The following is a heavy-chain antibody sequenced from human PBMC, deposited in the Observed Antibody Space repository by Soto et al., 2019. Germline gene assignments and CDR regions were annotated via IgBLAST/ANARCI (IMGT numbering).Heavy chain of an antibody. J-gene: IGHJ5*02. CDR2: IYYSGST. D-gene: IGHD3-3*02. Sequence: PSETLSLTCTVSGGSISSSSYYWGWIRQPPGKGLEWIGSIYYSGSTYYNPSLKSRVTISVDTSKNQFSLKLSSVTAADTAVYYCASPKIAFYNWFDPWGQGTLVTLL. CDR3: ASPKIAFYNWFDP. V-gene: IGHV4-39*01. CDR1: GGSISSSSYY.